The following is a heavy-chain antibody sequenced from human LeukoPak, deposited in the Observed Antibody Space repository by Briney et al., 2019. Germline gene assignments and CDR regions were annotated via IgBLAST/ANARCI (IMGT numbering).Heavy chain of an antibody. CDR3: ARGRRGVVVPAARKNWFDP. D-gene: IGHD2-2*01. V-gene: IGHV4-34*01. J-gene: IGHJ5*02. CDR2: INHSGST. CDR1: GGSFSGYY. Sequence: SETLSLTCAVYGGSFSGYYWSWIRQPPGKGLEWTGEINHSGSTNYNPSLKSRVTISVDTSKNQFSLKLSSVTAADTAVYYCARGRRGVVVPAARKNWFDPWGQGTLVTVSS.